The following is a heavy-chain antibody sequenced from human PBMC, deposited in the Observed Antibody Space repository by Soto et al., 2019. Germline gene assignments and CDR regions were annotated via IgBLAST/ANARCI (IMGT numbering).Heavy chain of an antibody. J-gene: IGHJ3*02. CDR1: GYTFTSYG. CDR2: ISAYNGNT. V-gene: IGHV1-18*01. CDR3: ARDKDNWNQGPLSDAFDI. Sequence: ASVKVSCKASGYTFTSYGISWVRQAPGQGLEWMGWISAYNGNTNYAQKLQGRVTMTTDTSTSTAYMELRSLRSDDTAVYYCARDKDNWNQGPLSDAFDIWGQGTMVTVSS. D-gene: IGHD1-20*01.